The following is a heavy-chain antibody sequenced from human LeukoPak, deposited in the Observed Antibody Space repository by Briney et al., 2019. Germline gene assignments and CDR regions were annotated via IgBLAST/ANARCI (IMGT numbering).Heavy chain of an antibody. V-gene: IGHV3-7*01. CDR1: GFTFSRYW. Sequence: GGSLRLSCAASGFTFSRYWMSWVRQAPGKGLEWVANIKEDGSDKNYADSVKGRFTISRDNAKNSLYLQMNRLRADDTAVYYCGRISVAGTPLDAFDIWGQGTIVTVSS. CDR2: IKEDGSDK. CDR3: GRISVAGTPLDAFDI. J-gene: IGHJ3*02. D-gene: IGHD6-19*01.